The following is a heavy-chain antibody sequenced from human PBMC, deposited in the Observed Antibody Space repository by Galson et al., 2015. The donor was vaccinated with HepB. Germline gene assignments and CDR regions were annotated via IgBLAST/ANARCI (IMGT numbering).Heavy chain of an antibody. CDR1: GFTFSSYS. CDR2: ISSSSSYI. CDR3: ARETLGYCSSTSCPPYSSSWYVDY. J-gene: IGHJ4*02. V-gene: IGHV3-21*01. Sequence: SLRLSCAASGFTFSSYSMNWVRQAPGKGLEWVSSISSSSSYIYYADSVKGRFTISRDNAKNSLYLQMNSLRAEDTAVYYCARETLGYCSSTSCPPYSSSWYVDYWGQGTLVTVSS. D-gene: IGHD2-2*01.